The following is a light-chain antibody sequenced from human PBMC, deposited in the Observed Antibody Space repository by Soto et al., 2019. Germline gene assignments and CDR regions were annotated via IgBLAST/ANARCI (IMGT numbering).Light chain of an antibody. Sequence: DIQMTQSPSTLSASVGDRVTITCRASQSISSWLAWYQQKPGKAPKLLIYKASSLESGVPSKFRGSGSGQEFNLTISSLQPDDFATYYCQQYNSYLLTFGGGTKVEIK. CDR3: QQYNSYLLT. CDR2: KAS. V-gene: IGKV1-5*03. CDR1: QSISSW. J-gene: IGKJ4*01.